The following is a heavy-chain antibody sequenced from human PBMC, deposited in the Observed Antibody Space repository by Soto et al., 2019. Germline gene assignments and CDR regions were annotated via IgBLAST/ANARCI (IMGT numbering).Heavy chain of an antibody. CDR2: ISATGGLT. CDR1: GFSFSTFA. J-gene: IGHJ5*01. V-gene: IGHV3-23*01. CDR3: AREIGAPRGWFDS. D-gene: IGHD1-26*01. Sequence: EVHLLESGGGLVQPGGSLRLSCAASGFSFSTFAMNWVRQAPGKGLEWVSGISATGGLTYYADSVKGRFTISRDNSKNVLYLQINSVSPDDTALYYCAREIGAPRGWFDSWGQRTLVTVSS.